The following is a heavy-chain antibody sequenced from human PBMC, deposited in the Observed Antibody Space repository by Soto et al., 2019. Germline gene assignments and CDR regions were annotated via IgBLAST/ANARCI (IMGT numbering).Heavy chain of an antibody. J-gene: IGHJ4*02. Sequence: EVQLLESGGGLVQPGGSLRLSCTASGFTFSTYGMSWVRQAPGKGLEWVSSLSGDGTTTYYIDSVKGRFTISRDNSRNTLSLQTNSLRTEDTAVYYCAKDISFDTSAYNYWGQGMLVTVSS. CDR3: AKDISFDTSAYNY. CDR2: LSGDGTTT. CDR1: GFTFSTYG. D-gene: IGHD3-22*01. V-gene: IGHV3-23*01.